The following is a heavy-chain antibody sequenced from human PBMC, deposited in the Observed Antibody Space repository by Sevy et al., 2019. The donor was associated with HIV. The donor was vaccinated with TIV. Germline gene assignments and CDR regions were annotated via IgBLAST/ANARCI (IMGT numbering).Heavy chain of an antibody. Sequence: ASVKVSCKASGYTFTSYGISWVLQAPGQGLEWMGWSSAYNGNTNYAQKLQGRVTMTTDTSTSTAYMELRSLRSDDTAVYYCARETVVPAAIYYYYGMDVWGQRTTVTVSS. CDR2: SSAYNGNT. CDR1: GYTFTSYG. J-gene: IGHJ6*02. D-gene: IGHD2-2*01. V-gene: IGHV1-18*01. CDR3: ARETVVPAAIYYYYGMDV.